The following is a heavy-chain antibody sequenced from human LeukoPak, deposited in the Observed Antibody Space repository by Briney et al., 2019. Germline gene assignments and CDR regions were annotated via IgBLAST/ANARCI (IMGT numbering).Heavy chain of an antibody. V-gene: IGHV4-59*08. Sequence: PSETLSLTCTVSGGSIIGYYWSWIRQPPGKGLEWTGYIYYSGSTNYNPSLKSRLTISIDTSENQFSLKLSSVTATDTAVYYCAREYSSSSGRRAFDIWGQGTMVTVSS. J-gene: IGHJ3*02. CDR1: GGSIIGYY. CDR3: AREYSSSSGRRAFDI. CDR2: IYYSGST. D-gene: IGHD6-6*01.